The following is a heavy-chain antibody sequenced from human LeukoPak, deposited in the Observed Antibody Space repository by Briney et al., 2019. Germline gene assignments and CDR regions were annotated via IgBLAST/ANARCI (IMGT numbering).Heavy chain of an antibody. V-gene: IGHV4-59*08. J-gene: IGHJ5*02. CDR2: IYYTGST. Sequence: SETLSLTCTVSGESISGFYWNWIRQPPGKGLEWIGYIYYTGSTNYNPSLKSRVTISIDTSKNQFSLKLSSVTAADTAVYYCARLQDIVVVPAAIVQNWFDPWGQGTLVTVSS. CDR3: ARLQDIVVVPAAIVQNWFDP. D-gene: IGHD2-2*02. CDR1: GESISGFY.